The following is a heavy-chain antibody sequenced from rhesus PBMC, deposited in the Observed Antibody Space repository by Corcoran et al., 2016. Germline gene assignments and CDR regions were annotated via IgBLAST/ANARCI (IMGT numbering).Heavy chain of an antibody. CDR2: FYGSGSST. J-gene: IGHJ4*01. V-gene: IGHV4S11*01. CDR1: GASISRNF. Sequence: QVQLQESGPGLVKPSETLPLTCAVSGASISRNFWSWIRQPPRQGLEWIGYFYGSGSSTNYNPSLKSRVTLSVDTSKNQFSLKLSSVTAADTAVYYCARDRIAAGRSFDYWGQGVLVTVSS. D-gene: IGHD6-13*01. CDR3: ARDRIAAGRSFDY.